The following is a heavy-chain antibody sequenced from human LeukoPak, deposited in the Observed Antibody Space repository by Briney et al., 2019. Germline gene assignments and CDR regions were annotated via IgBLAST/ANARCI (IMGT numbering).Heavy chain of an antibody. J-gene: IGHJ4*02. CDR2: INPSGGST. D-gene: IGHD3-10*01. V-gene: IGHV1-46*01. CDR3: ARDPSYYGSGSYSYYFDY. Sequence: ASVKVSCKASGYTFTSYYMHWVRQAPGQGLEWMGIINPSGGSTSYAQKFQGRVTMTRDTSTSTVYMELSSPRSEDTAVYYCARDPSYYGSGSYSYYFDYWGQGTLVTVSS. CDR1: GYTFTSYY.